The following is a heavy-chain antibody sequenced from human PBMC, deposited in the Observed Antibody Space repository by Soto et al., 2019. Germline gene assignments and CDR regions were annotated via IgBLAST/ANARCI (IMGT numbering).Heavy chain of an antibody. J-gene: IGHJ4*02. CDR3: AREGYCSSTSCYIDNY. CDR1: GYTFTGYY. Sequence: QVQLVQSGAAVKKPGASVKVSCKASGYTFTGYYMHWVRQAPGQGLEWMGWINPNSGGTNFAQKFQGRVTMTRDTSISTAYMELSRLRSDDTAVYYCAREGYCSSTSCYIDNYWGQGTLVTVSS. V-gene: IGHV1-2*02. CDR2: INPNSGGT. D-gene: IGHD2-2*02.